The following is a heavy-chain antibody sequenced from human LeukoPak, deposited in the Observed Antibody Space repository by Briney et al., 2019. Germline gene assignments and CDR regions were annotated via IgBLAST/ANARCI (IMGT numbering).Heavy chain of an antibody. J-gene: IGHJ3*01. CDR2: IRNKANSYTT. CDR1: GFTFSDHY. Sequence: PGGSLGLSCVASGFTFSDHYMDWVRQATGKGLEWVGRIRNKANSYTTEYVASVKGRFTISRDDSKNSLSLQMNSLKTEDTAMYYCASNVDSGFDVWGQGKMVTVSS. CDR3: ASNVDSGFDV. D-gene: IGHD5-12*01. V-gene: IGHV3-72*01.